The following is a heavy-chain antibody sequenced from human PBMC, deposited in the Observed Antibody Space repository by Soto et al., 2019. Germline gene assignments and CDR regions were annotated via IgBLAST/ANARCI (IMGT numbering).Heavy chain of an antibody. J-gene: IGHJ4*02. CDR3: ARTLYSYGTDY. D-gene: IGHD5-18*01. Sequence: PGGSLRLSCAASGFTSINAWMSWVRQAPGKGLEWVSAISGSGGSTYYADSVKGRFTISRDNSKNTLYLQMNSLRAEDTAVYYCARTLYSYGTDYWGQGTLVTVSS. CDR2: ISGSGGST. CDR1: GFTSINAW. V-gene: IGHV3-23*01.